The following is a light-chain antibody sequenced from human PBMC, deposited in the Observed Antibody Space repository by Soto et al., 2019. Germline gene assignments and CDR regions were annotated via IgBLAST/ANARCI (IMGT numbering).Light chain of an antibody. V-gene: IGKV3-20*01. CDR3: QQYGSSHSIT. CDR1: QSVSSSY. J-gene: IGKJ5*01. Sequence: EILFTQSPGTLSLSPGERATLSCRASQSVSSSYLAWYQQKPGQAPRLLIYGASTRANGIPARFSGRGSGTDFTLTLRRLEPEDFAVYYCQQYGSSHSITFGQGTRLEIK. CDR2: GAS.